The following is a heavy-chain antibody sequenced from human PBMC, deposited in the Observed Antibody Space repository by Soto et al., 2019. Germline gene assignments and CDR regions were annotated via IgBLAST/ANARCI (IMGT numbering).Heavy chain of an antibody. D-gene: IGHD6-13*01. CDR2: ISSSSSTI. V-gene: IGHV3-48*02. J-gene: IGHJ5*02. CDR3: ARAYSSSWYGGHNWFDP. Sequence: GGSLRLSCAASGFTFSSYSMNWVRQAPGKGLEWVSYISSSSSTIYYADSVKGRFTISRDNAKNSLYLQMNSLRDEDAAVYYCARAYSSSWYGGHNWFDPWGQGTLVTVSS. CDR1: GFTFSSYS.